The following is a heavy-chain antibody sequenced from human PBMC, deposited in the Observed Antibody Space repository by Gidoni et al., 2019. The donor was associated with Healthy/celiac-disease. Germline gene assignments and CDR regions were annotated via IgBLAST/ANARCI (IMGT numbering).Heavy chain of an antibody. D-gene: IGHD2-15*01. J-gene: IGHJ4*02. V-gene: IGHV1-69*01. CDR1: GGTLRSYD. Sequence: QVQLVQSGAEVKKPGSRVKVSCKASGGTLRSYDISWVRQAPGQGSEWMGGIIPIFGTANYAQKFQGRVTITADESTSTAYMELSSLRSEDTAVYYCASAPLEYCSGGSCYRFDYWGQGTLVTVSS. CDR3: ASAPLEYCSGGSCYRFDY. CDR2: IIPIFGTA.